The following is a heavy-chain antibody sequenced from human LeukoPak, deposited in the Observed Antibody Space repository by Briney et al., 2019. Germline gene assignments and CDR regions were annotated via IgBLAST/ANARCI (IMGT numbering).Heavy chain of an antibody. Sequence: GGSLRLSCAASGLTFSSYAMSWVRQAPGKGLEWVSAISGSGGSTYYADSVKGRFTISRDNSKNTLYLQMNSLRAEDTAVYYCAKSFSGWYYFDYWGQGTLVTVSS. CDR1: GLTFSSYA. V-gene: IGHV3-23*01. CDR3: AKSFSGWYYFDY. CDR2: ISGSGGST. J-gene: IGHJ4*02. D-gene: IGHD6-19*01.